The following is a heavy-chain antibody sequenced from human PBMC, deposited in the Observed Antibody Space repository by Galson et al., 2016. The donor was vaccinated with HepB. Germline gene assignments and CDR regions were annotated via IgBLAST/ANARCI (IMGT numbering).Heavy chain of an antibody. CDR2: SYYSGST. D-gene: IGHD6-19*01. J-gene: IGHJ4*02. CDR3: AKWQWTYFDY. CDR1: GGSLSSSTYS. V-gene: IGHV4-39*01. Sequence: SETLSLTCTVSGGSLSSSTYSWGWIRQPPGKGLEWIGSSYYSGSTYYNPSLKSRVTISLDTSKSQFSLKLSSVTAADTAVYYCAKWQWTYFDYWGQGTLVTVSS.